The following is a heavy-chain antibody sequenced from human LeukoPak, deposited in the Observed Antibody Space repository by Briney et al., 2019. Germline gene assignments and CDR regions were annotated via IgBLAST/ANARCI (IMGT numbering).Heavy chain of an antibody. CDR3: AIRDGYNFGHDY. CDR2: IIPIFGTA. D-gene: IGHD5-24*01. Sequence: SVKVSCKASGGTFSSYAISWVRQAPGQGLEWMGGIIPIFGTASYAQKFQGRVTMTRDTSTSTVYMELSSLRSEDTAVYYCAIRDGYNFGHDYWGQGTLVTVSS. CDR1: GGTFSSYA. V-gene: IGHV1-69*05. J-gene: IGHJ4*02.